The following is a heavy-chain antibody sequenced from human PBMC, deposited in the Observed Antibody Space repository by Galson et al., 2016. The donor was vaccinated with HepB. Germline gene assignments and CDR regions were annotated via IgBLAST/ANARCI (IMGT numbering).Heavy chain of an antibody. CDR2: INPSGGST. CDR1: GYTFTSYY. J-gene: IGHJ4*02. D-gene: IGHD3-10*01. V-gene: IGHV1-46*01. CDR3: ARMPWFRSLSNADDY. Sequence: SVKVSCKASGYTFTSYYMHWVRQAPGQGLEWMGIINPSGGSTSYAQKFQGRVTMTRDTSTSTAYMELSSLVSEDTALYFCARMPWFRSLSNADDYWGQGTLVTVSS.